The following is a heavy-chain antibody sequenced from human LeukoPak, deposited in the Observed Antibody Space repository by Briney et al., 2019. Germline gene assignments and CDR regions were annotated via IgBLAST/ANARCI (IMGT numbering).Heavy chain of an antibody. D-gene: IGHD5-18*01. CDR3: ARDTALVTAPVYYGMDV. CDR1: GYTFTSYG. V-gene: IGHV1-18*01. CDR2: ITAYNDNT. J-gene: IGHJ6*02. Sequence: ASVKVSCKASGYTFTSYGISWVRQAPGQGLEWMGWITAYNDNTNYAQKLQGRVTMTTDTSTSTAYMELRSLRSDDTAVYYCARDTALVTAPVYYGMDVWGQGTTVTVSS.